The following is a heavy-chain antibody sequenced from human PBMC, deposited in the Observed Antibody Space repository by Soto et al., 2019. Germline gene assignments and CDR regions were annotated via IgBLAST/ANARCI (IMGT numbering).Heavy chain of an antibody. Sequence: SPAHSLTCALSGDSVSSNSGSSNWIRQTPSRGLEWLGRTYYRSKWYNDYAVSVKSRITVNPDTSKNQFSLQLNSVTPLDAAVCNCAIRWFLDFWGQRTQDTVIS. CDR2: TYYRSKWYN. J-gene: IGHJ4*02. D-gene: IGHD3-9*01. V-gene: IGHV6-1*01. CDR1: GDSVSSNSGS. CDR3: AIRWFLDF.